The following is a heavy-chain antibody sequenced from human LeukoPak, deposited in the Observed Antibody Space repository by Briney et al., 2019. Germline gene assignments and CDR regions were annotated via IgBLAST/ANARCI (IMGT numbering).Heavy chain of an antibody. Sequence: PGGSLRLSCEASGVTFSSYVMSWVRQAPGKGPEWVSGISGSGGGTYYADSVKGRFTISRDNAKNSLYLQMNSLRDEDTAVYYCAKDPSPYGSGSYSYYFDYWGQGTLVTVSS. CDR2: ISGSGGGT. V-gene: IGHV3-23*01. D-gene: IGHD3-10*01. CDR3: AKDPSPYGSGSYSYYFDY. J-gene: IGHJ4*02. CDR1: GVTFSSYV.